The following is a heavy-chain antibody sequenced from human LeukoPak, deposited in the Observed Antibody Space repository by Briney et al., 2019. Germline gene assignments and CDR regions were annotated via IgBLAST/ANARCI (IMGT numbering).Heavy chain of an antibody. CDR1: GXNFRSQG. D-gene: IGHD3-22*01. CDR2: AYDDASNQ. V-gene: IGHV3-33*01. Sequence: LXCAXSGXNFRSQGMHWVRPAPGKGLEWVAVAYDDASNQYYADSVKGRFTVSKDNSKNTLYIQMNSLTAEDTAVYYCPTGGRYYYDQWGQGPLVTFSS. J-gene: IGHJ4*02. CDR3: PTGGRYYYDQ.